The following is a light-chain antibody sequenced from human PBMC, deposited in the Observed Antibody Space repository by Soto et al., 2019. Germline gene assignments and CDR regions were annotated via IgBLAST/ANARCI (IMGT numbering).Light chain of an antibody. J-gene: IGLJ2*01. CDR1: SGYSNYK. CDR2: VGTGGIVG. V-gene: IGLV9-49*01. CDR3: GADHGSGSNFVV. Sequence: QAVVTQPPSASASLGASVTLTCTLSSGYSNYKVDWYQQRPGKGPRFVMRVGTGGIVGSKGDGIPDRFSVLGSGLNRYLTIKNIQEVEESDYHCGADHGSGSNFVVFGGGTKLTVL.